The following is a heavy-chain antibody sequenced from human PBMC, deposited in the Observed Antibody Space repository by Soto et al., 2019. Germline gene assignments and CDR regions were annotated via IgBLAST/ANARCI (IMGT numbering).Heavy chain of an antibody. CDR1: GFTFSSYA. CDR3: AIPPND. CDR2: IRGSGAGT. V-gene: IGHV3-23*01. J-gene: IGHJ4*02. Sequence: VQLLESGGGLVQPGGSLSLSCAASGFTFSSYAISWVRQAPGKGLEWVSAIRGSGAGTYYADSVKGMFTNARDNSKNSLYLQINSLQAEATAVYYCAIPPNDWGQGTLVTVTS.